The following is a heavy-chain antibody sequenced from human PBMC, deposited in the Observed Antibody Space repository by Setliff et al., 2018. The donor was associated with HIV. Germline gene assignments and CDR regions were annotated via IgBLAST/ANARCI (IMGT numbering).Heavy chain of an antibody. V-gene: IGHV1-18*01. D-gene: IGHD3-16*02. J-gene: IGHJ4*02. CDR2: ISAYNGNT. CDR3: VRLSDYDYIWGSYRNFDY. CDR1: GHSFTNYG. Sequence: GASVKVSCKASGHSFTNYGISWVRQAPGQGLEWMGWISAYNGNTNYAQRLQGRVTMTTDTTTNTAYMELRSLRSDDTAVYYCVRLSDYDYIWGSYRNFDYWGQGTLVTVSS.